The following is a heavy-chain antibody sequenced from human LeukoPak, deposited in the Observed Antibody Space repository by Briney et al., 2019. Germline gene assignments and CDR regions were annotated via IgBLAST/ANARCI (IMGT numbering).Heavy chain of an antibody. D-gene: IGHD3-16*01. CDR3: AKTARVPYY. Sequence: SETLSLTCTVSGDSITSTYWSWIRQPPGKGLEYLGYIYYNGDTNYSPSLRGRLTLSLDMSKNQFSLKLTSVTAADTAVYFCAKTARVPYYWGQGILVTVSS. CDR2: IYYNGDT. V-gene: IGHV4-59*08. CDR1: GDSITSTY. J-gene: IGHJ4*02.